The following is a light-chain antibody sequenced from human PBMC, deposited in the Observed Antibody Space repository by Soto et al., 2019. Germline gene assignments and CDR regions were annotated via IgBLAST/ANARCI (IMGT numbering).Light chain of an antibody. Sequence: IVMTQSAATLSVSPGETATLSGRASQSLTRNLAWYQHKPGQSPRLLIYVASSRATGIPDRFSGSGSGTDFTLTISRLEPEDFAVYYCQQYGSSPPTFGQGTKVDIK. CDR1: QSLTRN. CDR2: VAS. V-gene: IGKV3-20*01. CDR3: QQYGSSPPT. J-gene: IGKJ1*01.